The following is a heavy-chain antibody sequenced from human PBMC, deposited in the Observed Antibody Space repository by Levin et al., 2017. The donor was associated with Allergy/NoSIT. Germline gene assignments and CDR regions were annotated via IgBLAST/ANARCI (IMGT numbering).Heavy chain of an antibody. Sequence: GESLKISCAASGFTFSDHYMDWVRQAPGKGLEWVGRIRNRPNSYTTEYAASVKGRFNIARDDSKNSLDLQMNSLKTEDTAVYYCVRGASREKDANYYYALDVWGQGTTVTVSS. D-gene: IGHD2-2*01. J-gene: IGHJ6*02. CDR3: VRGASREKDANYYYALDV. CDR2: IRNRPNSYTT. CDR1: GFTFSDHY. V-gene: IGHV3-72*01.